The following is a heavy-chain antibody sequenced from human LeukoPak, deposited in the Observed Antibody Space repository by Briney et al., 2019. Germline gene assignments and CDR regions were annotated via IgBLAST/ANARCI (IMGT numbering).Heavy chain of an antibody. D-gene: IGHD4-17*01. CDR1: GFTFSSYW. Sequence: GGSLRLFCGASGFTFSSYWMNWVRQAPGKGLEWVALINPDGSQTNYVDSVKGRLTISRDNAENSLYLQMNSLRAEDTAVYYCARDLGYGALDPWGQGTLVTVSS. CDR2: INPDGSQT. J-gene: IGHJ5*02. V-gene: IGHV3-7*01. CDR3: ARDLGYGALDP.